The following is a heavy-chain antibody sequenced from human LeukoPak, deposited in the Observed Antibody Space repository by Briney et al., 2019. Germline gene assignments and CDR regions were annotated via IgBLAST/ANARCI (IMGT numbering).Heavy chain of an antibody. D-gene: IGHD6-25*01. Sequence: GGSLRLSCSASGFTFSRYAMYWVRQAPGKGLEYISTISSNGGSTHYADSVKGRFTISRDNSKNTLYLQMSSLRAEDTALYYCLTERGSAFYFEYWGQGTLVTVSS. J-gene: IGHJ4*02. CDR1: GFTFSRYA. V-gene: IGHV3-64D*06. CDR2: ISSNGGST. CDR3: LTERGSAFYFEY.